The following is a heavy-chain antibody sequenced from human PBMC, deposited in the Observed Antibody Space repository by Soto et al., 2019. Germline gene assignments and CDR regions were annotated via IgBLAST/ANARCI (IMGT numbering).Heavy chain of an antibody. CDR2: IIPVFGIA. D-gene: IGHD3-22*01. CDR1: GGTFISST. Sequence: SANVSCKSSGGTFISSTISWVRQAPGQGLEWMGGIIPVFGIANYAQKFQGRVSITADESTSTAHMELSSLTSEDTAVYYCAREWENVIVVPGLFDPWGQGTLVTVSS. V-gene: IGHV1-69*13. J-gene: IGHJ5*02. CDR3: AREWENVIVVPGLFDP.